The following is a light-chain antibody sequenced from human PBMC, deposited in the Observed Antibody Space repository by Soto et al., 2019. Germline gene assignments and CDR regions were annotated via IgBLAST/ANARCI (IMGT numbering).Light chain of an antibody. CDR3: SSYAGSNNLV. CDR1: SSDVGGYNY. V-gene: IGLV2-8*01. Sequence: QSALTQPPSAPGSPGQSVTISCTGTSSDVGGYNYVSWYQQHPGKAPKLMIYEVSKRPSGVPDRFSGSKSGNTASLTVSGLQAEDEADYYCSSYAGSNNLVFGGGTHLTVL. J-gene: IGLJ3*02. CDR2: EVS.